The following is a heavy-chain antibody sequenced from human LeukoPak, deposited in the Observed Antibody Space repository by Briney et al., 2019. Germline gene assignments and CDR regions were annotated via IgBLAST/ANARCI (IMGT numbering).Heavy chain of an antibody. Sequence: SVKVSCKASGGTFSSCAISSVRQAPGQGLEWMGGIIPIFGTANYAQKFQGRVTITADESTSTAYMELSSLRSEDTAVYYCAREWSELDDFWSGYYTAWGQGTLVTVSS. V-gene: IGHV1-69*13. D-gene: IGHD3-3*01. J-gene: IGHJ5*02. CDR1: GGTFSSCA. CDR2: IIPIFGTA. CDR3: AREWSELDDFWSGYYTA.